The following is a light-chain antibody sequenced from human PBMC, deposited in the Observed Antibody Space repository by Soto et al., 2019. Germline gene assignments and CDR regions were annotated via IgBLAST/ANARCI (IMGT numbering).Light chain of an antibody. J-gene: IGLJ2*01. CDR3: GTWDSSLSEVV. Sequence: QSVLTQPPSVSAAPGKKVTISCSGSSSNIGNNYVSWYQQLPGTAPKVLIYDNNKRTAGIPDRFSGSKSGTSATLGITGLQTGDEADYYCGTWDSSLSEVVFGGGTKVTVL. V-gene: IGLV1-51*01. CDR2: DNN. CDR1: SSNIGNNY.